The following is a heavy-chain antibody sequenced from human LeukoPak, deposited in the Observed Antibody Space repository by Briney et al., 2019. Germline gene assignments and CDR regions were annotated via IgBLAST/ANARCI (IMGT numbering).Heavy chain of an antibody. V-gene: IGHV4-59*01. CDR2: IYYSGST. CDR1: GASISSYY. J-gene: IGHJ4*02. CDR3: ARTFRGGWYYFDY. Sequence: SETLSLTCTVSGASISSYYWSWIRQPPGKGLEWIAFIYYSGSTNYNPSLKSRVTISVDTSKSQFSLKLSSVTAADTAVHYCARTFRGGWYYFDYWGQGTPVTVSS. D-gene: IGHD6-19*01.